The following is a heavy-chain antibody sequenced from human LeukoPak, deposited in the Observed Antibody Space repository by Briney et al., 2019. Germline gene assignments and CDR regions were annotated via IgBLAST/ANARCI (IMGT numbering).Heavy chain of an antibody. D-gene: IGHD3-10*01. Sequence: PSETLSLTCTVSGGSISSSSYYWGWIRQPPGKGLEWIGSIYYSGSTYYNPSLKSRVTISVDTSKNQFSLKLSSVTAADTAVYYCARIRITMVRGVIGQLDYWGQGTLVTVSS. J-gene: IGHJ4*02. CDR3: ARIRITMVRGVIGQLDY. CDR2: IYYSGST. CDR1: GGSISSSSYY. V-gene: IGHV4-39*07.